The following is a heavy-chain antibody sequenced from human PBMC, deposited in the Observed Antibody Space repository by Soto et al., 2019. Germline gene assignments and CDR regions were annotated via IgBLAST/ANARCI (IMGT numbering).Heavy chain of an antibody. Sequence: SETLSLTCTVSGDSIGGVGYWSWIHQFPGRGLEWIGCISSSGGTYYNPALNNRISLSLDTSQNQFSLKLLSVTAADTAIYYCARSGVTGIVVPSHWFDPWGQGTLVTVSS. CDR1: GDSIGGVGY. J-gene: IGHJ5*02. V-gene: IGHV4-31*03. CDR2: ISSSGGT. D-gene: IGHD2-21*02. CDR3: ARSGVTGIVVPSHWFDP.